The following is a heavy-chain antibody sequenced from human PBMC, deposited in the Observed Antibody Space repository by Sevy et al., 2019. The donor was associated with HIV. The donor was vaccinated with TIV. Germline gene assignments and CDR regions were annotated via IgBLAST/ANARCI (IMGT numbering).Heavy chain of an antibody. CDR3: ARDPRIYGDYLLAYFDY. D-gene: IGHD4-17*01. Sequence: GGSLRLSCAASGLTPSTYGIHWVRRAPGKGLEWVADRGYDGNNKVYADSVKGRFTISRDDSKNTVFLQMDSLRAEDTAVYYCARDPRIYGDYLLAYFDYWGQGTLVTVSS. V-gene: IGHV3-33*01. CDR1: GLTPSTYG. CDR2: RGYDGNNK. J-gene: IGHJ4*02.